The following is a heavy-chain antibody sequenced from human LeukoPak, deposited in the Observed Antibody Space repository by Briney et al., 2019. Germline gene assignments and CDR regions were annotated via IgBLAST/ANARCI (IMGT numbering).Heavy chain of an antibody. CDR1: GGSISSSSYS. D-gene: IGHD3-22*01. CDR3: ARHYSSGYYEGYYFDY. Sequence: PSETLSLTCTVSGGSISSSSYSWGWIRQPPGKGLEWIGSIYYSGSTYYNPSLKSRVTISVDTSKNQFSLKLSSVTAADTAVYYCARHYSSGYYEGYYFDYWGQGTLVTVSS. J-gene: IGHJ4*02. V-gene: IGHV4-39*01. CDR2: IYYSGST.